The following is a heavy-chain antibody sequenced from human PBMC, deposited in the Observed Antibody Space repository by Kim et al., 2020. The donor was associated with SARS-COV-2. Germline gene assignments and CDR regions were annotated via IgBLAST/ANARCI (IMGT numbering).Heavy chain of an antibody. D-gene: IGHD3-3*01. CDR3: AREGGDFWSGYYHFDY. CDR2: INSDGSST. CDR1: GFTFSSYW. Sequence: GGSLRLSCAASGFTFSSYWMHWVRQAPGKGLVWVSRINSDGSSTSYADSVKGRFTISRDNAKNTLYLQMNSLRAEDTAVYYCAREGGDFWSGYYHFDYWGQGTLVTVSS. V-gene: IGHV3-74*01. J-gene: IGHJ4*02.